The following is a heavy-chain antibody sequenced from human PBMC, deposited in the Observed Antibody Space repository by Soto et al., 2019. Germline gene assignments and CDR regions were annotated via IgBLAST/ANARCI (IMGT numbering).Heavy chain of an antibody. J-gene: IGHJ6*02. CDR3: TTTGVPLPYGSGSRDYYYYGMDV. CDR1: GFTFSNAW. Sequence: PGGSLRLSCAGSGFTFSNAWMNWVRQAPGKGLEWVGRIKSKTDGGTTDYAAPVKGRFTISRDDSKNTLYLQMNSLKTEDTAVYYCTTTGVPLPYGSGSRDYYYYGMDVWGQGTTVTVSS. D-gene: IGHD3-10*01. CDR2: IKSKTDGGTT. V-gene: IGHV3-15*07.